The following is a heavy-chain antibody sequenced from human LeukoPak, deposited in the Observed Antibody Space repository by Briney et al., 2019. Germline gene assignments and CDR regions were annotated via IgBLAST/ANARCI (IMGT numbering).Heavy chain of an antibody. CDR3: ARGHDNTGYNYFDY. V-gene: IGHV1-2*02. J-gene: IGHJ4*02. CDR1: GYTFIHYS. Sequence: ASVKVSCKASGYTFIHYSIHWARQAPGQGLERMGWINPNSGGTNYAQKFQGRVTMTRDTSINTTFMDLSSLTSDDTAVYYCARGHDNTGYNYFDYWGQGTLVAVSS. D-gene: IGHD3-9*01. CDR2: INPNSGGT.